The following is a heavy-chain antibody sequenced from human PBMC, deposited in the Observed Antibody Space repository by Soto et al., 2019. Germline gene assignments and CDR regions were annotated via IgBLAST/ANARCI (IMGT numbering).Heavy chain of an antibody. Sequence: QVQLQESGPGLVKPSETLSLTCTVSGGSLNSYYWSWIRQPPGRGLEWIGYIYSSGSTNSNPSLKSRVTISVDTSKNQFSLKLSSVTAADTAVYYCAGRVAAPGRGMDVWGQGITVTVSS. V-gene: IGHV4-59*01. CDR1: GGSLNSYY. J-gene: IGHJ6*02. D-gene: IGHD6-13*01. CDR2: IYSSGST. CDR3: AGRVAAPGRGMDV.